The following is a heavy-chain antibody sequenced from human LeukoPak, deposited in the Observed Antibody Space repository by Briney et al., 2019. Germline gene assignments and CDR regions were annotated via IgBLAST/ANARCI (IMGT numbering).Heavy chain of an antibody. Sequence: ASETLSLTCAVYGGSFSGYYWSWIRQPPGKGLEWIGEINHSGSTNYNPSLKSRVTMSVDTSKNQFSLKLSSVTAADTAVYYCARLRVGYSSSWYGDWGQGTLVTVSS. CDR1: GGSFSGYY. CDR3: ARLRVGYSSSWYGD. CDR2: INHSGST. J-gene: IGHJ4*02. V-gene: IGHV4-34*01. D-gene: IGHD6-13*01.